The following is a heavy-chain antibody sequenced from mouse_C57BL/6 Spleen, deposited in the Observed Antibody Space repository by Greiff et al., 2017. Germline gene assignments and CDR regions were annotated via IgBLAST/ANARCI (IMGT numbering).Heavy chain of an antibody. CDR3: ARGITGTEGYFDV. V-gene: IGHV1-64*01. D-gene: IGHD4-1*01. J-gene: IGHJ1*03. CDR2: IHPNSGST. CDR1: GYTFTSYW. Sequence: VQLQQPGAELVKPGASVKLSCKASGYTFTSYWMHWVKQRPGQGLEWIGMIHPNSGSTNYNEKFKSKATLTVDKSSSTAYMQSSSLTSEDSAVYYCARGITGTEGYFDVWGTGTTVTVSS.